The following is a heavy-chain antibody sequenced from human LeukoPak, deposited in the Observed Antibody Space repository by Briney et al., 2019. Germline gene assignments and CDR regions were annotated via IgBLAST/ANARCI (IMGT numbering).Heavy chain of an antibody. J-gene: IGHJ6*02. V-gene: IGHV3-23*01. Sequence: PGGSLRLSCAASGFTFSSYAMSWVRQTTGKGLEWVSAISGSGGSTYYADSVKGRFTISRDNSKNTLFLQMNSLRVEDTAPYYCAKSLAIYFYYGLDVWGQGTTVTVSS. CDR1: GFTFSSYA. CDR3: AKSLAIYFYYGLDV. D-gene: IGHD3-3*01. CDR2: ISGSGGST.